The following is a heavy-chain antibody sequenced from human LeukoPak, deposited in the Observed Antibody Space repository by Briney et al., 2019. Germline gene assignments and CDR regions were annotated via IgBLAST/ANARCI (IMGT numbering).Heavy chain of an antibody. CDR2: TYDGGRG. Sequence: PSETLSLTCTVSGGYISSSFWTWIRQAPGKELELIGFTYDGGRGNYKPSLRSRVDISLDTSSNRYSLRLTSVTAADTGVYYCARLWRPHDYDNWFDHWGQGILVTVSS. V-gene: IGHV4-59*13. J-gene: IGHJ5*02. D-gene: IGHD4-17*01. CDR3: ARLWRPHDYDNWFDH. CDR1: GGYISSSF.